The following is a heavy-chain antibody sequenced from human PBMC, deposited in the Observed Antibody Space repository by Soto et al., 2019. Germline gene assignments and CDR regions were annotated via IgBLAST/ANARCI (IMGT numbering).Heavy chain of an antibody. Sequence: QVQLVESGGGVVQPGRSLRLSCAASGFTFRNYAMHWVRQAPGKGLECVAVISYDGGNKFYRDYVKGRFTISRDNSKNTXXXXXXXXXXXDXXXYYXARGDREDIAVVIGVRPGEYGVDVWGQGTTVTVSS. J-gene: IGHJ6*02. CDR3: ARGDREDIAVVIGVRPGEYGVDV. D-gene: IGHD2-15*01. CDR2: ISYDGGNK. CDR1: GFTFRNYA. V-gene: IGHV3-30-3*01.